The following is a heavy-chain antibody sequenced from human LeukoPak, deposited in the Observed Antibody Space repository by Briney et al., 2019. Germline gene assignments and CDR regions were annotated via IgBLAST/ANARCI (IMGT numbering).Heavy chain of an antibody. CDR2: IKRVGSEK. V-gene: IGHV3-7*05. CDR1: GFTFSSYW. CDR3: ARARDYGSGKANAFDI. J-gene: IGHJ3*02. D-gene: IGHD3-10*01. Sequence: GGSLRLSCAASGFTFSSYWMSWVRQAPGKGLEWVANIKRVGSEKYYVDSVKGRFTISRDNAENSLYLQMSSLRAEDTAVYYCARARDYGSGKANAFDIWGQGTMVTVSS.